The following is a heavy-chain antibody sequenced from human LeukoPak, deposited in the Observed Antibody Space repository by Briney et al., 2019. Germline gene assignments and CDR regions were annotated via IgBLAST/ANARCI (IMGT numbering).Heavy chain of an antibody. CDR2: IRRRAYGGAA. V-gene: IGHV3-49*04. Sequence: SGGSLRLSCTTSGFAFYDFAMSWVRQPAGKGLEWIGFIRRRAYGGAAEYAASVKGRFIISRDDSKGIAYLQMNSLKTEDTAVYYCSRNGLVDFDYWGQGSRVIVSP. CDR1: GFAFYDFA. J-gene: IGHJ4*02. CDR3: SRNGLVDFDY.